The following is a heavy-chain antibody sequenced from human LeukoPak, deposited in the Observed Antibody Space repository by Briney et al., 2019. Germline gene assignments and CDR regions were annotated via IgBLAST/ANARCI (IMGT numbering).Heavy chain of an antibody. J-gene: IGHJ4*02. CDR3: AMQGYCSSTSCYRHYFDY. CDR1: GYTFTSYD. Sequence: GASVKVSCKASGYTFTSYDINWVRQATGQGLEWMGWMNPNSGNTGYAQKFQGRVTITRNTSISTAYMELSSLRSEDTAVYYCAMQGYCSSTSCYRHYFDYWGQGTLVTVSS. CDR2: MNPNSGNT. V-gene: IGHV1-8*03. D-gene: IGHD2-2*01.